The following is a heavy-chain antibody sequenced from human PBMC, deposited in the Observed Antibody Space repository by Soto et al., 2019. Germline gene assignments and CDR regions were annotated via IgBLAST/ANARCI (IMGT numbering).Heavy chain of an antibody. CDR2: ISPSGSP. Sequence: SSTLSLTCSFSGGSVNSGGFSWSWIRQPPGKGLEWIGFISPSGSPAYNPSLKSRVTISVDRSNNQISLELSSVTAADTAVYYCARGVLAWGPGTLVTVSS. CDR1: GGSVNSGGFS. CDR3: ARGVLA. V-gene: IGHV4-30-2*01. D-gene: IGHD2-8*01. J-gene: IGHJ5*02.